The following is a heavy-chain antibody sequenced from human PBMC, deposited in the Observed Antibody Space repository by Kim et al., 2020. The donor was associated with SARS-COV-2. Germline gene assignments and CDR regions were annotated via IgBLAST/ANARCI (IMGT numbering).Heavy chain of an antibody. V-gene: IGHV4-4*02. J-gene: IGHJ4*02. Sequence: SHNQNPSPKSRVTISVDKAKNQFSLKLSSVTAADTAVYYCAKGVSSWYSQWGQGTLVTVSS. CDR3: AKGVSSWYSQ. D-gene: IGHD6-13*01. CDR2: SH.